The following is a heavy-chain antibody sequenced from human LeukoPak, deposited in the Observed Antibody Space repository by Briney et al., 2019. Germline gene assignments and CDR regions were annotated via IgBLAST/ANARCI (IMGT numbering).Heavy chain of an antibody. CDR2: IFNSGNT. CDR1: GDSISSGGYY. CDR3: ARDSVISVDY. Sequence: SETLSLTCTVSGDSISSGGYYWSWLRHHPGKGLEWIGYIFNSGNTYYNPSLRSRVTISADTSKNQFSLNLSSVTAADTAVYYCARDSVISVDYWGQGTLVTVSS. V-gene: IGHV4-31*03. J-gene: IGHJ4*02. D-gene: IGHD2-21*01.